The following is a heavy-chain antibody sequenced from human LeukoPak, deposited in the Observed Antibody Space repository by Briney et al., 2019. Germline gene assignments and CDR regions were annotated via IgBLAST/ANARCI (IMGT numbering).Heavy chain of an antibody. D-gene: IGHD4-23*01. J-gene: IGHJ6*02. CDR3: ARGPDYGGNALCHYGRDD. Sequence: PGGSLRNSCAASGFTFSSYSMTLVRQAPGKGLEWVSSISSSSSYIYYADSVKGRFTISRDNAKNSLYLQMNSLRSEDTAVYYCARGPDYGGNALCHYGRDDGRLGTTVTVSS. CDR1: GFTFSSYS. CDR2: ISSSSSYI. V-gene: IGHV3-21*01.